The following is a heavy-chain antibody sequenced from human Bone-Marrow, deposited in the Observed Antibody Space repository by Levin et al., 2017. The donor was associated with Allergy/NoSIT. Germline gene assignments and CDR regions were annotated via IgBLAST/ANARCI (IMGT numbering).Heavy chain of an antibody. D-gene: IGHD6-19*01. J-gene: IGHJ4*02. CDR2: INHSGST. CDR1: GGSFSGYY. V-gene: IGHV4-34*01. Sequence: SETLSLTCAVYGGSFSGYYWSWIRQPPGKGLEWIGEINHSGSTNYNPSLKSRVTISVDTSKNQFSLKLSSVTAADTAVYYCARTGSIAVAGFDYWGQGTLVTVSS. CDR3: ARTGSIAVAGFDY.